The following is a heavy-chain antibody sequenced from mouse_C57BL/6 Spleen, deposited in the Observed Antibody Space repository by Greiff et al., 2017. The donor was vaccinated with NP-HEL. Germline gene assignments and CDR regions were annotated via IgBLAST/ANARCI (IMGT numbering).Heavy chain of an antibody. V-gene: IGHV1-59*01. D-gene: IGHD2-3*01. CDR1: GYTFTSYW. CDR3: ARRDCYPYYYAMDY. CDR2: IDPSDSYT. J-gene: IGHJ4*01. Sequence: QVQLQQPGAELVRPGTSVKLSCKASGYTFTSYWMHWVKQRPGQGLEWIGVIDPSDSYTNYNQKFKGKATLTVDTSSSTAYMQLSSLTSEDSAVYYCARRDCYPYYYAMDYWGQGTSVTVSS.